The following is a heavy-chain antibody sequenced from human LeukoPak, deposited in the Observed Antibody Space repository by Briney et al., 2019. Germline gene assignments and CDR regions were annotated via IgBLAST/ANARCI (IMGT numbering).Heavy chain of an antibody. V-gene: IGHV3-23*01. CDR2: ISGSGGST. CDR1: GFTFSSYA. CDR3: ARWMVDRLIVVVVAATIDY. D-gene: IGHD2-15*01. Sequence: GGSLRLSCAASGFTFSSYAMSWVRQAPGKGLEWVSAISGSGGSTYYADSVKGRFTISRDNSKNTLYLQMNSLRAEDTAVYYCARWMVDRLIVVVVAATIDYWGQGTLVAVSS. J-gene: IGHJ4*02.